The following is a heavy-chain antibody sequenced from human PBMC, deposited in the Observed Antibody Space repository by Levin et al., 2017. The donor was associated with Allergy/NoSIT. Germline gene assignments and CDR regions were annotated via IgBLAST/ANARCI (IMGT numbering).Heavy chain of an antibody. CDR2: ISGSGGST. CDR1: GFTFSSYA. J-gene: IGHJ4*02. D-gene: IGHD4-17*01. CDR3: ATTTVGDYEVY. Sequence: AGGSLRLSCAASGFTFSSYAMSWVRQAPGKGLEWVSAISGSGGSTYYADSVKGRFTISRDNSKNTLYLQMNSLRAEDTAVYYCATTTVGDYEVYWGQGTLVTVSS. V-gene: IGHV3-23*01.